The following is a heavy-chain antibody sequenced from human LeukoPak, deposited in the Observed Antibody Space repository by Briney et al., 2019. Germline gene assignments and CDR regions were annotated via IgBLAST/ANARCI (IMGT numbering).Heavy chain of an antibody. V-gene: IGHV1-69*13. CDR3: AAAVPAASWFDP. CDR1: GGTFSSCA. CDR2: IIPIFGTA. D-gene: IGHD2-2*01. Sequence: SVKVSCKASGGTFSSCAISWVRQAPGQGLEWMGGIIPIFGTANYAQKFQGRVTITADESTSTAYMELSSLRSEDTAVYYCAAAVPAASWFDPWGQGTQVTVSS. J-gene: IGHJ5*02.